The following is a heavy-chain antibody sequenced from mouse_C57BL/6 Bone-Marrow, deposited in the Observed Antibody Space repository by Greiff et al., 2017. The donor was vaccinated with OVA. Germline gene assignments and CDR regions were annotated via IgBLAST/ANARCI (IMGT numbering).Heavy chain of an antibody. CDR2: INPSSGYT. D-gene: IGHD2-2*01. V-gene: IGHV1-4*01. CDR1: GYTFTSYT. CDR3: ARGGGLRRDDY. Sequence: QVQLQQSGAELARPGASVKMSCKASGYTFTSYTMHWVKQRPGQGLEWIGYINPSSGYTKYNQKFKDKATLTADKSSSTAYMQLSSLTSEDSAVYYCARGGGLRRDDYWGQGTTLTVSS. J-gene: IGHJ2*01.